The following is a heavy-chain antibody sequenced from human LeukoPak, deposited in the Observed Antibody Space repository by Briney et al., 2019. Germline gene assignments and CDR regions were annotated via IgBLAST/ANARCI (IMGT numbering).Heavy chain of an antibody. V-gene: IGHV1-2*06. Sequence: GASVKVSCKASVSTFTGYYMHWVRQAPGQGLEWMGRINPNSGGTNYAQKFQGRVTMTRDTSISTAYMELSRLRSDDTAVYYCARDPFRSSSSWFDPWGQGTLVTVSS. D-gene: IGHD6-13*01. J-gene: IGHJ5*02. CDR1: VSTFTGYY. CDR2: INPNSGGT. CDR3: ARDPFRSSSSWFDP.